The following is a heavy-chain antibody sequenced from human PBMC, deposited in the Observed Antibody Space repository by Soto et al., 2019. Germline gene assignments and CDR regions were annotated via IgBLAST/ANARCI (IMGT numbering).Heavy chain of an antibody. V-gene: IGHV3-33*01. CDR2: IWYDGSNK. D-gene: IGHD3-22*01. CDR1: GFTFSSYG. J-gene: IGHJ6*02. Sequence: QVQLVESGGGVVQPGRSLRLSCAASGFTFSSYGMHWVRQAPGKGLEWVAVIWYDGSNKYYADSVKGRFTISRDNSKNTLYLEMNSLRAEDTAVYYCARGYYYDSSGYYWGPYYYYYGMDVWGQGTTVTVSS. CDR3: ARGYYYDSSGYYWGPYYYYYGMDV.